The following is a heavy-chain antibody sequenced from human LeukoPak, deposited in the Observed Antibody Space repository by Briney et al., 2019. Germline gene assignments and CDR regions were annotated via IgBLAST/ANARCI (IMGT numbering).Heavy chain of an antibody. Sequence: SQTLSLTCAVYGGSFSGYYWSWIRQPPGKGLEWIGEINHSGSTNYNPSLKSRVTISVDTSKNQFSLKLSSVTAADTAVYYRARGYRSIAAVRVNNWFDPWGQGTLVTVSS. V-gene: IGHV4-34*01. J-gene: IGHJ5*02. CDR2: INHSGST. CDR3: ARGYRSIAAVRVNNWFDP. D-gene: IGHD6-13*01. CDR1: GGSFSGYY.